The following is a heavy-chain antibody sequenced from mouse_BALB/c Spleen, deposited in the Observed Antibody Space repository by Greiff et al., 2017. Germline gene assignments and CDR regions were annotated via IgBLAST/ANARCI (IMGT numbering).Heavy chain of an antibody. D-gene: IGHD2-1*01. V-gene: IGHV5-4*02. CDR3: ARDYYGNPRDWYFDV. CDR1: GFTFSDYY. CDR2: ISDGGSYT. J-gene: IGHJ1*01. Sequence: EVQLVESGGGLVKPGGSLKLSCAASGFTFSDYYMYWVRQTPEKRLEWVATISDGGSYTYYPDSVKGRFTISRDNAKNNLYLQMSSLKSEDTAMYYCARDYYGNPRDWYFDVWGAGTTVTVSS.